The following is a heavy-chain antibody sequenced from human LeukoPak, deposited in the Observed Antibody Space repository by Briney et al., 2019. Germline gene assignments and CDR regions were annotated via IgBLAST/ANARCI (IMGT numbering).Heavy chain of an antibody. CDR2: IIPIFGIA. V-gene: IGHV1-69*04. CDR1: GGTFSSYA. J-gene: IGHJ4*02. D-gene: IGHD1-26*01. CDR3: ARGVGATGFGY. Sequence: SVKVSCKASGGTFSSYAISWVRQAPGQGLEWMGRIIPIFGIANYAQKFQGRVTITADKSTSTAYMELSSPRSEDTAVYYCARGVGATGFGYWGQGTLVTVSS.